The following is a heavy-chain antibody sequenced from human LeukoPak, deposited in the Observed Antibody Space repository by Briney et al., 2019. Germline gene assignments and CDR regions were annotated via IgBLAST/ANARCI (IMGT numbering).Heavy chain of an antibody. CDR1: GGSISSYY. CDR3: ARDVGSSWFYYYYYMDV. V-gene: IGHV4-4*07. CDR2: IYTSGST. D-gene: IGHD6-13*01. Sequence: PSETLSLTCTVSGGSISSYYWSWIRQPAGKGLEWIGRIYTSGSTNYNPSLKGRVTMSVDTSKNQFSLKLSSVTAADTAVYYCARDVGSSWFYYYYYMDVWGKGTTVTVSS. J-gene: IGHJ6*03.